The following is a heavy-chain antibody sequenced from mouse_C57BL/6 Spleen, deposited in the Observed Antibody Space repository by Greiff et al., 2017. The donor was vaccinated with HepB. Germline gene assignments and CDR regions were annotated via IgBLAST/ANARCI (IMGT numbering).Heavy chain of an antibody. CDR2: ISDGGSYT. CDR1: GFTFSSYA. J-gene: IGHJ1*03. Sequence: DVKLVESGGGLVKPGGSLKLSCAASGFTFSSYAMSWVRQTPEKRLEWVATISDGGSYTYYPDNVKGRFTISRDNAKNNLYLQMSHLKSEDTAMYYCARDGTTVVARYFDVWGTGTTVTVSS. D-gene: IGHD1-1*01. V-gene: IGHV5-4*01. CDR3: ARDGTTVVARYFDV.